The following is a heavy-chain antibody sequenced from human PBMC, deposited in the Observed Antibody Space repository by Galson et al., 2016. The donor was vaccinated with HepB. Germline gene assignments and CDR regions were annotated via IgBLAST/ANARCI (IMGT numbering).Heavy chain of an antibody. CDR2: ISTGGTTI. J-gene: IGHJ5*02. V-gene: IGHV3-48*04. CDR3: ARDPYCGGDCNSPRYFDL. CDR1: GFTFSLYS. Sequence: SLRLSCAASGFTFSLYSMYWVRQAPGKGLDWVSYISTGGTTIYYADSVKGRFTISRDNAKNLLYLQMNSLRVEDTAVYYCARDPYCGGDCNSPRYFDLWGQGTLVTVSS. D-gene: IGHD2-21*02.